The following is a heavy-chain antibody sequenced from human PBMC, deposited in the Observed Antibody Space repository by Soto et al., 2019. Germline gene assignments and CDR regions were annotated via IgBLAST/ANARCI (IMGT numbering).Heavy chain of an antibody. CDR2: IYYSGST. J-gene: IGHJ3*02. D-gene: IGHD3-3*01. Sequence: TPGKGLEWIGSIYYSGSTYYNPSLKSRVTISVDTSKNQFSLKLSSVTAADTAVYYCARPSIDFWSGYYDAFDIWGQGTMVTVSS. CDR3: ARPSIDFWSGYYDAFDI. V-gene: IGHV4-39*01.